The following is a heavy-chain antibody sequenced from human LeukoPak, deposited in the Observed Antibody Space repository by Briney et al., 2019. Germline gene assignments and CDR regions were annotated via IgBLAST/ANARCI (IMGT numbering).Heavy chain of an antibody. J-gene: IGHJ4*02. Sequence: PGGSLRLSCVASGFTFSSYEMNWVRQAPGKGLEWLSYISSSRTTYYADSVKGRFTTSRDNAKNSLYLQMNSLRAGDTAVYYCARDGRDGYNDFDYWGQGTLVTVSS. D-gene: IGHD5-24*01. CDR1: GFTFSSYE. CDR2: ISSSRTT. V-gene: IGHV3-48*03. CDR3: ARDGRDGYNDFDY.